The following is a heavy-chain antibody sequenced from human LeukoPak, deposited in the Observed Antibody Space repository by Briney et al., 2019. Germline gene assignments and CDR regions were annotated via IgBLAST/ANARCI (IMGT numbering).Heavy chain of an antibody. CDR2: ISGSGGST. CDR3: AKEGDSTGYYDYFDY. Sequence: GGSLRLSCAASGFTFSRYAMSWVRQAPGKGLEWVSAISGSGGSTYYADSVKGRFTISRDNSKNTLYLQMNSLRAEDTAVYYCAKEGDSTGYYDYFDYWGQGTLVTVSS. J-gene: IGHJ4*02. D-gene: IGHD3-22*01. V-gene: IGHV3-23*01. CDR1: GFTFSRYA.